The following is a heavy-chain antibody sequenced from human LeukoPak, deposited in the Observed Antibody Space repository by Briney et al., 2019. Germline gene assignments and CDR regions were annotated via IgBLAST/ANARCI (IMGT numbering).Heavy chain of an antibody. CDR2: ISYDGSNK. J-gene: IGHJ4*02. CDR3: AREEIVVVPAAMFYDY. V-gene: IGHV3-30*04. CDR1: GITFSSYA. Sequence: GGSLRLSCAASGITFSSYAMHWVRQAPGKGLEWVAVISYDGSNKYYADSVKGRFTISRDNSKNTLYLQMNSLRAEDTAVYYCAREEIVVVPAAMFYDYWGQGTLVTVSS. D-gene: IGHD2-2*01.